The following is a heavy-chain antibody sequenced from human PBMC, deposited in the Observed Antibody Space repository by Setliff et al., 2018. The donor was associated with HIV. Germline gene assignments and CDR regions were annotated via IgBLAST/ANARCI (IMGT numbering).Heavy chain of an antibody. CDR1: GASFSGYY. Sequence: PSETLSLTCAVYGASFSGYYWAWIRQSPGTGLEWIGESNHSGITNYNPTLKSRVTISTETSKNQFSLRLNSVTAADTAVYYCASRAWLDSWGQGTLVTVSS. CDR3: ASRAWLDS. V-gene: IGHV4-34*01. J-gene: IGHJ5*01. CDR2: SNHSGIT.